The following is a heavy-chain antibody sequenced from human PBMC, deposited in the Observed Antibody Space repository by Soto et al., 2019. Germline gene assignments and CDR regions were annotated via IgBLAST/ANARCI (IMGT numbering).Heavy chain of an antibody. Sequence: QVHLVQSGAEVKKPGASVKVSCKGSGYIFTPYGITWVRQAPGQGLEWMGWISAHNGNTNYAQKLQGRVTVTRDTSTRTAYMELRNLRSDDTAVYYCARGRYGDYWGQGALVTVSS. V-gene: IGHV1-18*01. CDR1: GYIFTPYG. CDR2: ISAHNGNT. CDR3: ARGRYGDY. J-gene: IGHJ4*02. D-gene: IGHD1-1*01.